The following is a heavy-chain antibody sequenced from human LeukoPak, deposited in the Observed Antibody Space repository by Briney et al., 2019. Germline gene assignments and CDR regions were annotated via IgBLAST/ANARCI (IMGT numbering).Heavy chain of an antibody. V-gene: IGHV4-59*01. D-gene: IGHD3-22*01. J-gene: IGHJ5*02. Sequence: PSETLSLTCTVSGGSISSYYWSWIRQPPGKGLEWIGYIYYSGSTNYNPSLKSRVTISVDTSKNQFSLKLSSVTAADTAVYYCASLPGGYYYDSSGPFDPWGQGTLVTVSS. CDR2: IYYSGST. CDR1: GGSISSYY. CDR3: ASLPGGYYYDSSGPFDP.